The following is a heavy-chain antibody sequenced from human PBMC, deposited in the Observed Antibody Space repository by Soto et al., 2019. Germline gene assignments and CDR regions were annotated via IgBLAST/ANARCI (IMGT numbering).Heavy chain of an antibody. J-gene: IGHJ4*02. V-gene: IGHV1-18*01. CDR3: ARALTPTDY. CDR2: ISTDNGNT. D-gene: IGHD3-9*01. CDR1: GYTFTNSG. Sequence: GASVKVSCKASGYTFTNSGISWVRQAPGQGLEWMGWISTDNGNTNYAQKLQGRVTMTTDTSTSTAYMELRSLRSDDTAVYYCARALTPTDYWGQGTLVTVSS.